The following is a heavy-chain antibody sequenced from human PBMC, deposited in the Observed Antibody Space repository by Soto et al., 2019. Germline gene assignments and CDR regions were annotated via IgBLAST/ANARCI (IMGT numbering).Heavy chain of an antibody. D-gene: IGHD3-3*01. Sequence: QVQLQESGPGLVKPSQTLSLTCTVSGGSISSGDYYWSWIRQPPGKGLEWIGCIYYSGSTYYIPSLNSRLAISLDTSKHQFSLKLTSVTAADTAVYYCARDDTVFGVGMDVWGQGTTVTVSS. CDR1: GGSISSGDYY. CDR2: IYYSGST. CDR3: ARDDTVFGVGMDV. V-gene: IGHV4-30-4*01. J-gene: IGHJ6*02.